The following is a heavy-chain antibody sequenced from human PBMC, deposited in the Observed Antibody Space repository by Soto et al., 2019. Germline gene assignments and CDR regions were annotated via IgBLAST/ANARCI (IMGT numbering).Heavy chain of an antibody. CDR1: GYTFTSYG. D-gene: IGHD3-3*02. CDR3: ARDHFPQETRWWLAP. CDR2: ISAYNGNT. Sequence: GASVKVSCKASGYTFTSYGISWVRQAPGQGLEWMGWISAYNGNTNYAQKLQGRVTMTRDTSTSTDYMELRSLTSEATAVYYCARDHFPQETRWWLAPWGHGTLVTFPS. J-gene: IGHJ5*02. V-gene: IGHV1-18*01.